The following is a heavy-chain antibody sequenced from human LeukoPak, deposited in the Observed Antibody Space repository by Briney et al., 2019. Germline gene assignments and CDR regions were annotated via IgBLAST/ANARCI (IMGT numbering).Heavy chain of an antibody. CDR2: IIPIFGTA. Sequence: KISCKASGGTFSSYAISWVRQAPGQGLEWMGGIIPIFGTANYAQKFQGRVTITTDESTSTAYMELSSLRSEDTAVYYCARDRYTYYYGSGSYNAFDIWGQGTMVTVSS. J-gene: IGHJ3*02. V-gene: IGHV1-69*05. CDR1: GGTFSSYA. CDR3: ARDRYTYYYGSGSYNAFDI. D-gene: IGHD3-10*01.